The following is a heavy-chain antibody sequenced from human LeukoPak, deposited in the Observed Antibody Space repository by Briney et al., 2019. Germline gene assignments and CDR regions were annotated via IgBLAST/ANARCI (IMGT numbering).Heavy chain of an antibody. CDR1: GLIFNNYA. CDR3: ATSWGPDTSAFRWGRDGMDV. D-gene: IGHD3-16*01. J-gene: IGHJ6*02. V-gene: IGHV3-23*01. CDR2: ISKSGDHT. Sequence: PGGSLRLSCAVSGLIFNNYAMSWVRQAPGKGLEWVSAISKSGDHTYYAASAKGRFTIYRDNSKNTQYLQMNSLRAEDTAVYYCATSWGPDTSAFRWGRDGMDVWGQGTTVIVS.